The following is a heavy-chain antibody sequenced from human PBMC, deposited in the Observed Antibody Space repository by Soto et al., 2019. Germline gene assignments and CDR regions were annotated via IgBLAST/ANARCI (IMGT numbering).Heavy chain of an antibody. V-gene: IGHV3-23*01. CDR2: ISTSEGYT. Sequence: GGSLRLSCAASGFTFRSYAMAWVRQAPGKGLEWVSGISTSEGYTFYADSVKGRFTIPRDNSKNTLYLQMNSLRAEDTAVYYCAKYGKDESPLGDYWGQGTLVTVSS. CDR3: AKYGKDESPLGDY. D-gene: IGHD4-17*01. J-gene: IGHJ4*02. CDR1: GFTFRSYA.